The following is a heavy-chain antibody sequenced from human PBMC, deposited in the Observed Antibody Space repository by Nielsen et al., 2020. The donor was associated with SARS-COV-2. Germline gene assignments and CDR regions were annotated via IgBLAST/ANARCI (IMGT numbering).Heavy chain of an antibody. Sequence: GGSLRLSCAASGFTFDDYAMHWVRQAPGKGLEWVSGISWNSGSIGYADSVKGRFTISRDNAKNSLYLQMNSLRAEGTALYYCAKDMGPVIWYFDLWGRGTLVTVSS. CDR3: AKDMGPVIWYFDL. J-gene: IGHJ2*01. V-gene: IGHV3-9*01. D-gene: IGHD3-10*01. CDR2: ISWNSGSI. CDR1: GFTFDDYA.